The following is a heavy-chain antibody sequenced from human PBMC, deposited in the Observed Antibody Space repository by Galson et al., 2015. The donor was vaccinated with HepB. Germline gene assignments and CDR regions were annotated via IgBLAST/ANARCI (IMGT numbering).Heavy chain of an antibody. CDR2: IIPIFGTA. V-gene: IGHV1-69*06. Sequence: VKVSCKASGGTFSSYAISWVRQAPGQGLEWMGGIIPIFGTANYAQKFQGRVTITADKSTSTAYMELSSLRSEDTAVYYCARGLGVGTGISFYMDVWGKGTTVTVSS. CDR3: ARGLGVGTGISFYMDV. CDR1: GGTFSSYA. D-gene: IGHD3-10*01. J-gene: IGHJ6*03.